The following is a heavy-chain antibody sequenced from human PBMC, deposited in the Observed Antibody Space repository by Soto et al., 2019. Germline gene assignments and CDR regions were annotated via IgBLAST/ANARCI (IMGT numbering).Heavy chain of an antibody. D-gene: IGHD6-19*01. J-gene: IGHJ6*02. V-gene: IGHV3-30-3*01. Sequence: QSGGSLRLSCAASGFTFSSYAMHWVRQAPGKGLEWVAVISYDGSNKYYADSVKGRFTISRDNSKNTLCLQMNSLRAEDTAVYYCARDLGHLYSSGWPYYYYGMDVWGQGTTVTVSS. CDR3: ARDLGHLYSSGWPYYYYGMDV. CDR2: ISYDGSNK. CDR1: GFTFSSYA.